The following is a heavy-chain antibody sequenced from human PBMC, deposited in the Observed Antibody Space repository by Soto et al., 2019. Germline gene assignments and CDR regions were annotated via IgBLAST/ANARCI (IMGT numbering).Heavy chain of an antibody. CDR3: AKADGEQWLIPHLDN. D-gene: IGHD6-19*01. J-gene: IGHJ4*02. CDR2: ISCCGGST. Sequence: GGPLRLSCEASGFNFKKFAMGWVRQAPGEGLEWVSGISCCGGSTSYADSVKGRFTLARDDSKNTLSLHLNSLRFEDTARYFCAKADGEQWLIPHLDNWGQGTLVTVSS. CDR1: GFNFKKFA. V-gene: IGHV3-23*01.